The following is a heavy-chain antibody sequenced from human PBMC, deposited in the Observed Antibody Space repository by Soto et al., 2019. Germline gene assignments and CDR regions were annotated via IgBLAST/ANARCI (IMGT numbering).Heavy chain of an antibody. J-gene: IGHJ4*02. V-gene: IGHV3-7*01. CDR2: IKQDGSEK. CDR3: AREGGRYCGGDCPPDY. CDR1: GFTFSSYW. D-gene: IGHD2-21*01. Sequence: GGSLRLSCAASGFTFSSYWMSWVRQAPGKGLEWVANIKQDGSEKYYVDSVKGRFTISRDNAKNSLYLQMNSLRAEDTAVYYCAREGGRYCGGDCPPDYWGQGTLVTVSS.